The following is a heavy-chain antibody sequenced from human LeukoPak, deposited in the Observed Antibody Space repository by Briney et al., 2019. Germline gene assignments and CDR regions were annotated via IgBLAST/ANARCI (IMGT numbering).Heavy chain of an antibody. D-gene: IGHD2-2*01. CDR2: IYRSEST. J-gene: IGHJ6*03. Sequence: SESLSLTCTVSGGSISSDRFYWGWIRQPAGKGLEWIVRIYRSESTNDNSYSKSRVTISIDTPKNQNSLTLSSVTAAHTAGYYCARERGETLILPAASSRFLYYTTMDARGKRNPGTISS. V-gene: IGHV4-61*02. CDR3: ARERGETLILPAASSRFLYYTTMDA. CDR1: GGSISSDRFY.